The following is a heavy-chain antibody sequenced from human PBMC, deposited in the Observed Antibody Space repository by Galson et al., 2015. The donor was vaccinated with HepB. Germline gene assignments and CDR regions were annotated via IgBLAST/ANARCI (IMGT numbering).Heavy chain of an antibody. CDR1: GYTFTRYY. J-gene: IGHJ6*02. Sequence: SVKVSCKASGYTFTRYYRHWVRQAPGQGLEWMGIINPSGGSTSYAQKFQGRVTMTRDTSTSTVYMELSSLRSEDTAVYYCARGPRPGSYSNYYYCGMDVWGQGTTVTVSS. D-gene: IGHD3-10*01. V-gene: IGHV1-46*01. CDR2: INPSGGST. CDR3: ARGPRPGSYSNYYYCGMDV.